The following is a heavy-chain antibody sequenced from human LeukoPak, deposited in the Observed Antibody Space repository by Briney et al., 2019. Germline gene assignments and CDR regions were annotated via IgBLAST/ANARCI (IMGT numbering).Heavy chain of an antibody. D-gene: IGHD6-19*01. V-gene: IGHV3-20*04. J-gene: IGHJ4*02. CDR3: ARDGTSSGWSTLGY. CDR1: GFTFYDYG. CDR2: INWNGGST. Sequence: PGGSLRLSCAASGFTFYDYGMSWVRQAPGKGLGWVAGINWNGGSTGYADSVKGRFIISRDNANKSPYLPMNRLRADATTLSYIARDGTSSGWSTLGYWGQGNLVTVSS.